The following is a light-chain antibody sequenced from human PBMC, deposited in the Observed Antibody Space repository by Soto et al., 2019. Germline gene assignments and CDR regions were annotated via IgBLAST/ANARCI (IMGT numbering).Light chain of an antibody. CDR2: GAS. CDR1: QSVSSSF. Sequence: EIVLAQSPGTLSLSPGESATLSCRASQSVSSSFLAWYQQKAGQAPRLLIYGASRRATGIPDRFSGSGSGTDFTLTISRLEPEDFATYYCQQYNTYSRTFGQGTKVDI. CDR3: QQYNTYSRT. J-gene: IGKJ1*01. V-gene: IGKV3-20*01.